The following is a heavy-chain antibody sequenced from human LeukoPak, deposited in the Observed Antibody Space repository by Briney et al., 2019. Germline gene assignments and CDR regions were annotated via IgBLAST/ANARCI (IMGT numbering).Heavy chain of an antibody. J-gene: IGHJ3*02. D-gene: IGHD1-26*01. CDR2: IIPIFGTA. CDR3: ARESYSAHGAFDI. CDR1: GGTFSSYA. V-gene: IGHV1-69*05. Sequence: SVNVSCKASGGTFSSYAISWVRQAPGQGLEWMGGIIPIFGTANYAQKFQGRVTITTDESTSTAYMELSSLRSEDTAVYYCARESYSAHGAFDIWGQGTMVTVSS.